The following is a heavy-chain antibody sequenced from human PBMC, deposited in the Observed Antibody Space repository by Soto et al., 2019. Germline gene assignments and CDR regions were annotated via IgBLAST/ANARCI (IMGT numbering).Heavy chain of an antibody. CDR3: AKDPLTFVGVIVDNRYFQH. D-gene: IGHD3-16*02. CDR1: GFTFSSYG. V-gene: IGHV3-30*18. CDR2: ISYDGSNK. Sequence: QVQLVESGGGVVQPGRSLRLSCAASGFTFSSYGMHWVRQAPGKGLEWVAVISYDGSNKYYADSVKGRFTISRDNSKNTLYLQMNSLRAEDTAVYYCAKDPLTFVGVIVDNRYFQHWGQGTLVTVSS. J-gene: IGHJ1*01.